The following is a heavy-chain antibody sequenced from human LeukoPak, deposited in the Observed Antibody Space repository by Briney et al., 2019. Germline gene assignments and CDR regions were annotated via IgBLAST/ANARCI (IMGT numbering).Heavy chain of an antibody. CDR2: ISSSSSYI. Sequence: GGSLRLSCAASGFTFSSYSMNWVRQAPGKGLEWVSSISSSSSYIYYADSVKGRFTISRDNAKNSLYLQMNSLRAEDTAVYYCARVGEYFDWLSSFDYWGQGTLVTVSS. J-gene: IGHJ4*02. CDR3: ARVGEYFDWLSSFDY. V-gene: IGHV3-21*01. CDR1: GFTFSSYS. D-gene: IGHD3-9*01.